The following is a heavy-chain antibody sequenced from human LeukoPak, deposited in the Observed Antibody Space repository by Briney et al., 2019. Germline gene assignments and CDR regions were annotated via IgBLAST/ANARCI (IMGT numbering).Heavy chain of an antibody. V-gene: IGHV3-23*01. CDR2: ISGSGGST. J-gene: IGHJ4*02. D-gene: IGHD6-19*01. Sequence: PGGSLRLSCAASGFTFSSYAMSWVRQAPGKGLEWVSAISGSGGSTYYADSVKGRFTISRDNSKNTLYLQMNSPGAEDTAVYYCAKDLGTSGWYCDYWGQGTLVTVSS. CDR3: AKDLGTSGWYCDY. CDR1: GFTFSSYA.